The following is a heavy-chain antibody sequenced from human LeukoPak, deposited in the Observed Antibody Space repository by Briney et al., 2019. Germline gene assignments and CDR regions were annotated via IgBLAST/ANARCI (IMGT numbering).Heavy chain of an antibody. CDR3: ARHGGWHYFDY. J-gene: IGHJ4*02. CDR1: GGSISSYY. D-gene: IGHD6-19*01. V-gene: IGHV4-59*08. CDR2: IYYSGST. Sequence: SETLSLTCTVSGGSISSYYWSWIRQPPGKGLEWIGYIYYSGSTNYNPSLKSRVTISVDTSKNQFSLKLSSVTAADTAVYYRARHGGWHYFDYWGQGTLVTVSS.